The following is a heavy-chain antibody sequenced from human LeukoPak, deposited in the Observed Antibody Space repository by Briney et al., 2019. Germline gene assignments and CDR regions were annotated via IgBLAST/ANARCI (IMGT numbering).Heavy chain of an antibody. V-gene: IGHV1-69*01. Sequence: SVTVSCKASGGTFSSYAISWVRQAPGQGLEWMGGIIPIFGTANYAQKFQGRVTITADESTSTAYMELSSLRSEDTAVYYCARDEGLAAAGNFDYWGQGTLVTVSS. J-gene: IGHJ4*02. D-gene: IGHD6-13*01. CDR3: ARDEGLAAAGNFDY. CDR1: GGTFSSYA. CDR2: IIPIFGTA.